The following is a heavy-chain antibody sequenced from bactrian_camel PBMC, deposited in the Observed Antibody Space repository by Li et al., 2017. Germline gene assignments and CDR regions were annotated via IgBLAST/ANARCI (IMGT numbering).Heavy chain of an antibody. CDR2: INSGGGST. CDR1: GFTFSSYD. CDR3: ATESTWSSYCWGFD. V-gene: IGHV3S40*01. Sequence: VQLVESGGGSEQPGGSLRLSCVASGFTFSSYDMSWVRQAPGKGLEWVSAINSGGGSTYYADSVKGRFTISVDDAGLYLQMNRLASEDTAMFYCATESTWSSYCWGFDGGQGTQVTVS. D-gene: IGHD5*01. J-gene: IGHJ4*01.